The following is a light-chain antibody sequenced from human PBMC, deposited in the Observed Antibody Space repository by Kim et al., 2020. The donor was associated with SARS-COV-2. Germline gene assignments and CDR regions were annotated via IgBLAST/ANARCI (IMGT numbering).Light chain of an antibody. CDR2: YDD. J-gene: IGLJ2*01. Sequence: APGETARITCGGDNIGSQSVHWYQQKPGKGPVLVISYDDDRPSGIPERISGSHSGSLATLTISRVEAGDEADYHCQVWDTGSDHVIFGGGTKVTVL. V-gene: IGLV3-21*01. CDR3: QVWDTGSDHVI. CDR1: NIGSQS.